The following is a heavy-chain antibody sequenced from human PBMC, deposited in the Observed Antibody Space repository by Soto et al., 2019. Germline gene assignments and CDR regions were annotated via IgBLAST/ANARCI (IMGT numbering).Heavy chain of an antibody. CDR1: GITISNYP. D-gene: IGHD3-22*01. J-gene: IGHJ4*02. CDR3: VKDDGGYPSTAPH. V-gene: IGHV3-23*01. CDR2: INGSGDRT. Sequence: EVQLLESGGGLVQAGGSLRLSCAASGITISNYPMSWVRQAPGKGLDWVSGINGSGDRTYYADSAKGRFTISKDISKNPLSLQLDSLGVEDTSVYFCVKDDGGYPSTAPHWGQGTLVTVSS.